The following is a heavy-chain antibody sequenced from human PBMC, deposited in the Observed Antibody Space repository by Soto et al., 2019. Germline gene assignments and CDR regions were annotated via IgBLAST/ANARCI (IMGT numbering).Heavy chain of an antibody. V-gene: IGHV4-4*02. D-gene: IGHD3-10*01. CDR1: GGSISSSNW. Sequence: QVQLQESGPGLVKPSGTLSLTCAVSGGSISSSNWWIWVRQPPGKGLEWIGEIYHSGSTNYNPSLKSRVTISVDKSKNQFSLKLSSVTAADTAVYYCARDRYYYGSGSYSYYFDYWGQGTLVTVSS. CDR3: ARDRYYYGSGSYSYYFDY. CDR2: IYHSGST. J-gene: IGHJ4*02.